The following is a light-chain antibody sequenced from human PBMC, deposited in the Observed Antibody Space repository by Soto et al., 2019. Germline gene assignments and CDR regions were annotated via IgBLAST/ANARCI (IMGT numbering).Light chain of an antibody. Sequence: ETVLTQSPGTLSLSPGERATLSCRASQYISKYLAWYQQRPGQAPRLLIYDASTRATGIPDRFSGSGSGTEFTLTISSLQSEDVAVYYCHQYNEWRTFGQGAKVDIK. J-gene: IGKJ1*01. V-gene: IGKV3-15*01. CDR3: HQYNEWRT. CDR1: QYISKY. CDR2: DAS.